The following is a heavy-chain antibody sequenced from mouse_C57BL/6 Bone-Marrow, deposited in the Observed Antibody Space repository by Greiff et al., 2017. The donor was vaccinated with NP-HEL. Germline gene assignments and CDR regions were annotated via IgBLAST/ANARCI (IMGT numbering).Heavy chain of an antibody. CDR3: ERGEIITEIVAVGY. D-gene: IGHD1-1*01. CDR1: GYAFSSSW. Sequence: QVQLQQSGPELVKPGASVKISCKASGYAFSSSWMNWVKQRPGKGLEWIGRIYPGDGDTNYNGKFKGKATLTSDKSSSTAYMQLSSLTSEESAVYLCERGEIITEIVAVGYWGRGTTLPVSS. J-gene: IGHJ2*01. CDR2: IYPGDGDT. V-gene: IGHV1-82*01.